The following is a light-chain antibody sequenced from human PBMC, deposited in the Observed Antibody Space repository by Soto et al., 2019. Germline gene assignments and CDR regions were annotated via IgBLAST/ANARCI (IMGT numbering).Light chain of an antibody. CDR2: KAS. Sequence: DIQMTQSPSTLSASVGDRVTITCRASQGISSCLAWYQQKPGKAPKLLIYKASSSESGVPSRFSGSGSGTEFTLTISSLQPDDFATYYCQQYNSYLITFGQGTRLEI. J-gene: IGKJ5*01. V-gene: IGKV1-5*03. CDR3: QQYNSYLIT. CDR1: QGISSC.